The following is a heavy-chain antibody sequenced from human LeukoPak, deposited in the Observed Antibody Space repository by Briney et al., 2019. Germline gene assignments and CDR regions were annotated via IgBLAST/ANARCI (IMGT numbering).Heavy chain of an antibody. CDR3: ARDQGGGSYRHAFDV. V-gene: IGHV4-61*08. CDR1: GDSVDNSDYY. CDR2: IYHSGST. D-gene: IGHD1-26*01. Sequence: SETLSLTCSVSGDSVDNSDYYWSWLRQPPGKELEWIGHIYHSGSTIYSSSLKGRVTISLDVSKNQFSLRLTSGTAADTAVYYCARDQGGGSYRHAFDVWGQGKMVIVSS. J-gene: IGHJ3*01.